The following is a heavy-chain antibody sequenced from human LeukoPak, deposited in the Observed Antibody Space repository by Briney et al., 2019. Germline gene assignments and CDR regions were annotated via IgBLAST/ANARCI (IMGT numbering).Heavy chain of an antibody. D-gene: IGHD2-15*01. CDR2: INHSGYT. J-gene: IGHJ5*02. V-gene: IGHV4-34*01. CDR1: GGSFSGYY. Sequence: PSETLSLTCAVYGGSFSGYYWGWIRQPPGKGLQWIGEINHSGYTNYSPSLKSRVTISLDTSKNQFSLKLTSVTAADTAVYYCAASGGPINWFDPWGQGTLVTVSS. CDR3: AASGGPINWFDP.